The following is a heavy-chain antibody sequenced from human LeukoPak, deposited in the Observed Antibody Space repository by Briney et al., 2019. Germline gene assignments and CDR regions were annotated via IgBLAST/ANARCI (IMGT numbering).Heavy chain of an antibody. J-gene: IGHJ6*02. CDR2: IIPIFGTA. Sequence: LGASVKVSCTASGGTFSSYAISWVRQAPGQGLEWMGGIIPIFGTANYAQKFQGRVTITADESTSTAYMELSSLRSEDTAVYYCAQAYCGGDCPYYYYYYGIDVWGQGTTVTVSS. D-gene: IGHD2-21*02. V-gene: IGHV1-69*13. CDR1: GGTFSSYA. CDR3: AQAYCGGDCPYYYYYYGIDV.